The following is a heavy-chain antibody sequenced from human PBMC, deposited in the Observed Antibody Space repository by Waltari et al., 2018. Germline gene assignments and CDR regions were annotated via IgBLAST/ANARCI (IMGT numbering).Heavy chain of an antibody. V-gene: IGHV4-59*01. CDR3: AIGYSSGWYYAFDI. J-gene: IGHJ3*02. CDR2: IYYSGST. Sequence: QVQLQESGPGLVKPSETLSLTCTVSGGSISSYYWSWIRQPPGKGLEWIGYIYYSGSTNYNPSRKSRVTISVATSKNQFSLKLSSVTAADTAVYYCAIGYSSGWYYAFDIWGQGTMVPVSS. CDR1: GGSISSYY. D-gene: IGHD6-19*01.